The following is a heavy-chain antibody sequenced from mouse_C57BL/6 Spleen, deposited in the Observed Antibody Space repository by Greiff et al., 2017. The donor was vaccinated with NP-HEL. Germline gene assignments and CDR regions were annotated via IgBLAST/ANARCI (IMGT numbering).Heavy chain of an antibody. CDR3: TIYGSSLYYFDY. CDR2: IDPENGDT. D-gene: IGHD1-1*01. Sequence: EVQLQQSGAELVRPGASVKLSCTASGFNIKDDYMHWVKQRPEQGLEWIGWIDPENGDTEYASKFQGKATITADPSSNTAYLQISSLTSEDTAVYYCTIYGSSLYYFDYWGQGTTLTVSS. V-gene: IGHV14-4*01. J-gene: IGHJ2*01. CDR1: GFNIKDDY.